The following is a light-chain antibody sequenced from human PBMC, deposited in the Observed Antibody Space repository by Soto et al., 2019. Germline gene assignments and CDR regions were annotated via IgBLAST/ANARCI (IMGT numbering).Light chain of an antibody. Sequence: DIVLTQSPATLSLSPGERATLSFWASQSVSTYLAWYQQKPGQAPRLLIYDASSRATGIPARFSGSGSGTDFTLTISSVEPEDFAVYYCQQRSNWITFGQGTKVDI. CDR1: QSVSTY. V-gene: IGKV3-11*01. CDR2: DAS. J-gene: IGKJ1*01. CDR3: QQRSNWIT.